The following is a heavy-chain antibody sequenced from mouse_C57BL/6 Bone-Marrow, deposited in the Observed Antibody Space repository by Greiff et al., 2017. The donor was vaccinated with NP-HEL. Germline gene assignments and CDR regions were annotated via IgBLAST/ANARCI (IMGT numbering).Heavy chain of an antibody. CDR3: ARHGDYYGSSRYAMDY. V-gene: IGHV2-6-1*01. Sequence: VQRVESGPGLVAPSQSLSITCTVSGFSLTSYGVHWVRQPPGKGLEWLVVIWSDGSTTYNSALKSRLSISKDNSKSQVFLKMNSLQTDDTAMYYCARHGDYYGSSRYAMDYWGQGTSVTVSS. D-gene: IGHD1-1*01. CDR2: IWSDGST. J-gene: IGHJ4*01. CDR1: GFSLTSYG.